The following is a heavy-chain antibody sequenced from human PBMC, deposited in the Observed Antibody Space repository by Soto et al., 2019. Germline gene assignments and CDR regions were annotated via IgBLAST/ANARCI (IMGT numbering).Heavy chain of an antibody. V-gene: IGHV4-31*03. CDR3: ARGLQLGS. Sequence: ASETLSLTCTVSGDFISRGGYYWSWVRQPPGKGLEWIGYIYHRGSTYYNPSLKSRVTITEDSSRNQFSLKLTSVTAADTAIYYCARGLQLGSWGQGTLVTVSS. CDR2: IYHRGST. J-gene: IGHJ5*02. CDR1: GDFISRGGYY. D-gene: IGHD5-18*01.